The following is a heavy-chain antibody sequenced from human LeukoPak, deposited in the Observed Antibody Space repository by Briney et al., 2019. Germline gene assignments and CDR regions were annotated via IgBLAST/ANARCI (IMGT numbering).Heavy chain of an antibody. Sequence: PGGSLRLSCAASGFTFSSYAMHWVRQAPGKGLEYVSAISSNGGSTYYANSVKGRFTISRDNSKNTLYLQMGSLRAEDMAVYYCARGRYSSGGSCYARITTDAFDIWGQGTMVTVSS. CDR1: GFTFSSYA. V-gene: IGHV3-64*01. J-gene: IGHJ3*02. CDR2: ISSNGGST. D-gene: IGHD2-15*01. CDR3: ARGRYSSGGSCYARITTDAFDI.